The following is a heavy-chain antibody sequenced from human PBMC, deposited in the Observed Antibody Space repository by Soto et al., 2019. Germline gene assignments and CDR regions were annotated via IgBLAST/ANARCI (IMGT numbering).Heavy chain of an antibody. CDR1: GGSFSGYS. CDR2: IYHSGST. Sequence: SETLSLTCAVYGGSFSGYSWSWIRQPPGKGLEWIGEIYHSGSTSYNPSLKSRVTISVDTSKNQFSLKLSSVTAADTAVYYCARAVLEIHGYYDGAFYYYMDVLGKGTTVTVSS. V-gene: IGHV4-34*01. D-gene: IGHD4-17*01. J-gene: IGHJ6*03. CDR3: ARAVLEIHGYYDGAFYYYMDV.